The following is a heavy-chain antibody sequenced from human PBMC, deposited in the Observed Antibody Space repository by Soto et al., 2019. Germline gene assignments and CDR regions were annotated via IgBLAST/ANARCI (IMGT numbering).Heavy chain of an antibody. D-gene: IGHD1-26*01. CDR3: AKGQSDSGSYYTPLAHGMDV. Sequence: EVQLLESGGGLVQPGGSLSPPFPASGFPFTTYAMSWVGQAPGKGREWASAISLGVSNTYYADSVKGRFTISRDNSKNRLYLQMNSLRAEDTAVYYCAKGQSDSGSYYTPLAHGMDVWGRGTTVTVSS. CDR1: GFPFTTYA. CDR2: ISLGVSNT. J-gene: IGHJ6*02. V-gene: IGHV3-23*01.